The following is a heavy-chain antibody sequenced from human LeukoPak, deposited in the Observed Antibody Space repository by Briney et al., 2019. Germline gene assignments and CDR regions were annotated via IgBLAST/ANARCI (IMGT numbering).Heavy chain of an antibody. V-gene: IGHV4-59*08. Sequence: SETLSLTCTVSGGSISSYYWSWIRQPPGKGPEWIGYIYYSGSTNYNPSLKSRVTISVDTSKNQFSLKLSSVTAADTAVYYCASPSGSYGDDAFDIWGQGTMVTVSS. CDR3: ASPSGSYGDDAFDI. D-gene: IGHD1-26*01. J-gene: IGHJ3*02. CDR1: GGSISSYY. CDR2: IYYSGST.